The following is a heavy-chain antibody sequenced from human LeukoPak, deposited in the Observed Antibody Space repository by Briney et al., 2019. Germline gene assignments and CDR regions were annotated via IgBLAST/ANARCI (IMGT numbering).Heavy chain of an antibody. J-gene: IGHJ4*02. D-gene: IGHD2-2*01. Sequence: GGSLRLSCATSGFTFSDYYMSWIRQAPGKGLEWVSYISSSSNYTNYADFVKGRFTISRDNAKNMLYMQMNSLRAEDTAVYYCATHCSSTTCYAYWGQGTLVTVSS. V-gene: IGHV3-11*03. CDR3: ATHCSSTTCYAY. CDR2: ISSSSNYT. CDR1: GFTFSDYY.